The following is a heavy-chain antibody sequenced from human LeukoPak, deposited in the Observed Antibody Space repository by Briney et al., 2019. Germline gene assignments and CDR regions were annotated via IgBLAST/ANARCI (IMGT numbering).Heavy chain of an antibody. J-gene: IGHJ6*03. CDR2: ISSSGSTI. CDR1: GFTFSDYY. Sequence: GGSLRLSCAASGFTFSDYYMSWIRQAPGKGLEWVSYISSSGSTIYYADSVKGRFTISRDNAKNSLYLQMNSLRAEDTAVYYCARDHYDFWSGYPNAHYYYYMDVWGKGTTVTVSS. D-gene: IGHD3-3*01. CDR3: ARDHYDFWSGYPNAHYYYYMDV. V-gene: IGHV3-11*04.